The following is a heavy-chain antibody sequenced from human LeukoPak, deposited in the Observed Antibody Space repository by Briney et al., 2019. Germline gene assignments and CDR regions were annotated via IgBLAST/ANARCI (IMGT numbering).Heavy chain of an antibody. CDR3: AKPSLTLIRGVRGPFDY. J-gene: IGHJ4*02. Sequence: QPGESLRLSCAASGFTFSNYAISWVRQAPGKGLEWVSGISGGGGNTYYAGSLKGRLAISRDKSKNTVYLQMDSLRAEDTAVYYCAKPSLTLIRGVRGPFDYWGQGILVTVSS. CDR2: ISGGGGNT. CDR1: GFTFSNYA. D-gene: IGHD3-10*01. V-gene: IGHV3-23*01.